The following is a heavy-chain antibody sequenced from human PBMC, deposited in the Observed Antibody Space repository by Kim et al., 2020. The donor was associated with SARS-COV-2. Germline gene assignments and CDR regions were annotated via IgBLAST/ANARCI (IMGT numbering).Heavy chain of an antibody. Sequence: THTPDSVKGRVTISRDNSKNTLYLKMNSLRAEDTAVYYCARGAGYYYGMDVWGQGTTVTVSS. V-gene: IGHV3-66*01. CDR2: T. D-gene: IGHD3-10*01. J-gene: IGHJ6*02. CDR3: ARGAGYYYGMDV.